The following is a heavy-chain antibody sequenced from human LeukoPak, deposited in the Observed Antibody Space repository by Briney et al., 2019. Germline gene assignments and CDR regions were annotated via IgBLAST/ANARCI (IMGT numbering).Heavy chain of an antibody. CDR2: ISGSGGST. V-gene: IGHV3-23*01. J-gene: IGHJ4*02. CDR3: AKNGARLWFGESLYFDY. Sequence: GGSLSLSCAASGFTFSSYAMSWVRQAPGKGLEWVSAISGSGGSTYYADSVKGRFTISKDNSKNTPYLQMNSLRAEDTAVYYCAKNGARLWFGESLYFDYWGQGTLVTVSS. CDR1: GFTFSSYA. D-gene: IGHD3-10*01.